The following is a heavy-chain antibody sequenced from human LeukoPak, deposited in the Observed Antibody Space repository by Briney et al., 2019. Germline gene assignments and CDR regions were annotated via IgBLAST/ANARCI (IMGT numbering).Heavy chain of an antibody. CDR1: GFTFSNAW. D-gene: IGHD7-27*01. Sequence: GGSLRLSCAASGFTFSNAWMSWVRQAPGKGLEWVGRIKSKTDGGTTDYAAPVKGRFTISRDDSKNTLYLQMNSLKTEDTAVYYCAKSSEGATGEAYWGQGTLVTVSS. CDR2: IKSKTDGGTT. V-gene: IGHV3-15*01. CDR3: AKSSEGATGEAY. J-gene: IGHJ4*02.